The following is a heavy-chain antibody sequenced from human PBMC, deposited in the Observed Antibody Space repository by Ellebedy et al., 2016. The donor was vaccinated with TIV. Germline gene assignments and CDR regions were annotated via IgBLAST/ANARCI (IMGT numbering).Heavy chain of an antibody. D-gene: IGHD6-19*01. CDR1: GFTLSGSA. CDR2: IRSKANSYAT. V-gene: IGHV3-73*01. J-gene: IGHJ6*02. Sequence: GESLKISCAASGFTLSGSAMHWVRQASGKGLEWVGRIRSKANSYATAYAASVKGRFTISRDDSKNTAYLQMNSLKTEDTAVYYCSRHAVYYYYGMDVWGQGTTVTVSS. CDR3: SRHAVYYYYGMDV.